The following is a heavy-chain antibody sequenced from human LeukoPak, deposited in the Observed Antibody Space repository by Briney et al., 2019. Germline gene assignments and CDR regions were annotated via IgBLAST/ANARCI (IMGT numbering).Heavy chain of an antibody. CDR1: GFTFSSCT. Sequence: GGSLRLSCAASGFTFSSCTMHWVRQAPGKGLERVAVISYDGSNKYYADSVKGRFTISRDNSQNTLYLQMNSLRAEDTAVYYCARDPSGSYFSSGIDYWGQGILVTVPS. J-gene: IGHJ4*02. D-gene: IGHD1-26*01. V-gene: IGHV3-30-3*01. CDR3: ARDPSGSYFSSGIDY. CDR2: ISYDGSNK.